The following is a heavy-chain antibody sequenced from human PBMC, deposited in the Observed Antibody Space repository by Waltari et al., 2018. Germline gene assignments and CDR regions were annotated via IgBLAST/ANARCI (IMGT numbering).Heavy chain of an antibody. CDR2: IIPIFGTA. V-gene: IGHV1-69*01. Sequence: QVQLVQSGAEVKKPGSSVKVSCKASGGTFSSYAISWVRQAPGQGLEWMGGIIPIFGTANYAQKFQGRVTITADESTSTAYMELSSLRSEDTAVYYCARDRDIVVVPANFYFDYWGQGTLVTVSS. CDR1: GGTFSSYA. CDR3: ARDRDIVVVPANFYFDY. D-gene: IGHD2-2*01. J-gene: IGHJ4*02.